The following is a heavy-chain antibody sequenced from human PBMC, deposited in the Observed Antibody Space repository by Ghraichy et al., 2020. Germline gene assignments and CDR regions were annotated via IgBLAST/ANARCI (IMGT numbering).Heavy chain of an antibody. CDR2: ISSNGGST. V-gene: IGHV3-64D*09. Sequence: GSLRLSCSASGFTFSSYAMHWVRQAPGKGLEYVSAISSNGGSTYYADSVKGRFTISRDNSKNTLYLQMSSLRAEDTAVYYCVKDQGGITIFGVALYGMDVWGQGTTVTVSS. CDR1: GFTFSSYA. D-gene: IGHD3-3*01. J-gene: IGHJ6*02. CDR3: VKDQGGITIFGVALYGMDV.